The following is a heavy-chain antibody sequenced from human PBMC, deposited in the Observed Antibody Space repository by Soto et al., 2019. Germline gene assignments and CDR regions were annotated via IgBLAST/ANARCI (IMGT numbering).Heavy chain of an antibody. CDR1: GFDFSSYS. J-gene: IGHJ6*03. CDR2: INEDSSYI. V-gene: IGHV3-21*02. D-gene: IGHD3-3*01. CDR3: VRGFGWYFRSGYMDV. Sequence: EVQLVESGGGLVKPGGSLRLSCAASGFDFSSYSMNWVRQAPGKGLEWVSSINEDSSYIYYAPSLRGRFTISRDNAKESLYLQRSSLSAEETAVYYCVRGFGWYFRSGYMDVWGDGATVTVSS.